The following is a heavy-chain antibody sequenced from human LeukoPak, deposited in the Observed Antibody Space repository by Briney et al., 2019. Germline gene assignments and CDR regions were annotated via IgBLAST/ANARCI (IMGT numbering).Heavy chain of an antibody. CDR1: GGTISSSSYS. CDR2: YYYSGSA. Sequence: SETLSLTCAGSGGTISSSSYSWGWIRQPPGKGLEWIASYYYSGSAYYNPSLKGRVTISVDTSKNQFSLKLSSVTAADTAVYYCARGGPGVEGNWFDPWGQGTLVTVSS. J-gene: IGHJ5*02. V-gene: IGHV4-39*07. D-gene: IGHD1-14*01. CDR3: ARGGPGVEGNWFDP.